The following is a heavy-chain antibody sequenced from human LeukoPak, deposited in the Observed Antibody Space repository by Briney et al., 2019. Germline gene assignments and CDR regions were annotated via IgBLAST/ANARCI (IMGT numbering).Heavy chain of an antibody. Sequence: GGSLRLSCAAPGFTFNNYDMHWVRQATGKGLEWVSAIGTAGDTYYPGSVKGRFTISRENAKNSLYLQMNSLRAGDTAVYYCARDGGYCSGGSCYPEDYYYYGMDVWGQGTTVTVSS. D-gene: IGHD2-15*01. J-gene: IGHJ6*02. CDR1: GFTFNNYD. V-gene: IGHV3-13*01. CDR2: IGTAGDT. CDR3: ARDGGYCSGGSCYPEDYYYYGMDV.